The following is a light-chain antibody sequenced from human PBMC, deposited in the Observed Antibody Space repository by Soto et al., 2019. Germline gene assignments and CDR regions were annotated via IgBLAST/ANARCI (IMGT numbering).Light chain of an antibody. CDR2: GAS. CDR1: QSVSSN. J-gene: IGKJ1*01. Sequence: EIVMTQSPATLSVSPGERVTLSCRASQSVSSNLAWYQQKPGQAPRLLIYGASTRATGIPARFSGSGSGTEFTLTISSQQSEYFAVYYCQQYNNWGTFGQGTRVEIK. V-gene: IGKV3-15*01. CDR3: QQYNNWGT.